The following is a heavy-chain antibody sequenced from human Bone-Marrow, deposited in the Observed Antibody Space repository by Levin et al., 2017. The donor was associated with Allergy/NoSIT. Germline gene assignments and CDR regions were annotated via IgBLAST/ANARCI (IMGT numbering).Heavy chain of an antibody. D-gene: IGHD6-19*01. CDR3: ARDERGTTGWFDVYY. CDR2: IYSGNT. CDR1: GGSVSSGYHY. V-gene: IGHV4-61*01. J-gene: IGHJ4*02. Sequence: SETLSLTCTVSGGSVSSGYHYWSWVRQPPGMGLEWIGYIYSGNTNYNPALNSRVTMSVDTSRNQFSLKLTSVTVADTAVYYCARDERGTTGWFDVYYWGQGTLVTVSS.